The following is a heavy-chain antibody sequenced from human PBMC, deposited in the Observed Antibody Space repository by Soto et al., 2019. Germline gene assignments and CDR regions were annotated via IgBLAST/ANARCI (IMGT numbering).Heavy chain of an antibody. V-gene: IGHV3-11*01. J-gene: IGHJ3*02. Sequence: GGSLRLSCAASGFTFSDYYMSWIRQAPGKGLEWVSYISSSGSTIYYGDSVKGRFTISRDNAKNSLYLQMNSLRAEDTALYYCATAGYSSSWSKGDAFDIWGQGTMVTVS. CDR1: GFTFSDYY. CDR3: ATAGYSSSWSKGDAFDI. CDR2: ISSSGSTI. D-gene: IGHD6-13*01.